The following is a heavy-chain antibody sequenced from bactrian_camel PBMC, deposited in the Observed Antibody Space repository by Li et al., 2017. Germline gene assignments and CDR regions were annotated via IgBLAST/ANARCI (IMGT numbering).Heavy chain of an antibody. CDR2: IDSDGLA. CDR1: ERPYRTYC. J-gene: IGHJ4*01. V-gene: IGHV3S55*01. D-gene: IGHD3*01. CDR3: GASRVIMTPTQALTTSSLFRF. Sequence: VQLVESGGGSVQAGQSLRLSCVQIERPYRTYCMSWFRQAPGKEREGVAVIDSDGLAKYADSVKGRFTISKDAAKNTLYLEMHSLKPEDTAMYYCGASRVIMTPTQALTTSSLFRFWGQGTQVTVS.